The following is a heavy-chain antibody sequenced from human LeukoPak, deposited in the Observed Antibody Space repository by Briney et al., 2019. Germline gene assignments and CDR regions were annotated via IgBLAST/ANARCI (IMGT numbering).Heavy chain of an antibody. D-gene: IGHD3-22*01. V-gene: IGHV5-51*01. CDR1: GYSFTSYW. CDR3: ARPGSYYDSSGYYYVDY. CDR2: ICPGDSDT. Sequence: GESLKISCKGSGYSFTSYWIGWVRQMPGKGLEWMGIICPGDSDTRYSPSFQGQVTISADKSISTAYLQWRRLKASDPAMYYCARPGSYYDSSGYYYVDYWGQGTLVTVSS. J-gene: IGHJ4*02.